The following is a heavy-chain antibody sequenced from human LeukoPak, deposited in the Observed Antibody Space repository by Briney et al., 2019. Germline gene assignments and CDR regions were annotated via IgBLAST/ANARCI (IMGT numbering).Heavy chain of an antibody. CDR1: GFTFSRHS. V-gene: IGHV3-21*01. Sequence: GGSLRLSCAASGFTFSRHSMNWVRQAPGKGLEWVSSISSSSIYIYYADSVKGRFTISRDNAKNSVYLQMNSLRADDTAVYYCARTLGFDCSSTSCYANDAFDIWGQGTMVTVSS. D-gene: IGHD2-2*01. CDR2: ISSSSIYI. J-gene: IGHJ3*02. CDR3: ARTLGFDCSSTSCYANDAFDI.